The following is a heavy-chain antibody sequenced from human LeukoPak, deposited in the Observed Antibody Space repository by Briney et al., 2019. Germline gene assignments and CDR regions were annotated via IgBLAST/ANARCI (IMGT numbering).Heavy chain of an antibody. CDR1: GYTFTGYY. Sequence: ASVKVSCKASGYTFTGYYMHWVRQAPGQGLEWMARINPNTGVADSAQKFQGRVTMTRDTSITTAYLELINLRSDDTAVYYCAKEEAYIAFLYWGQGTLVTVSS. D-gene: IGHD2/OR15-2a*01. V-gene: IGHV1-2*06. CDR2: INPNTGVA. CDR3: AKEEAYIAFLY. J-gene: IGHJ4*02.